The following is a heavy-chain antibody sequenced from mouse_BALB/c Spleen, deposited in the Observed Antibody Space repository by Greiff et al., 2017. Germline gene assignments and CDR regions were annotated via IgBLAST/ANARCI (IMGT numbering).Heavy chain of an antibody. D-gene: IGHD1-1*01. CDR2: IWSGGST. Sequence: VKLVESGPGLVQPSQSLSITCTVSGFSLTSYGVHWVRQSPGKGLEWLGVIWSGGSTDYNAAFISRLSISKDNSKSQVFFKMNSLQANDTAIYYCARNEGVNYYGSSPWFAYWGQGTLVTVSS. CDR1: GFSLTSYG. V-gene: IGHV2-2*02. CDR3: ARNEGVNYYGSSPWFAY. J-gene: IGHJ3*01.